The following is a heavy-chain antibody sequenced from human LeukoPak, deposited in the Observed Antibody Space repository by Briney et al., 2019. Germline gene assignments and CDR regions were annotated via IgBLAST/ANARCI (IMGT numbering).Heavy chain of an antibody. Sequence: GGSLRLSCAASKFTFSNYAMTWVRQAPGKGLEWVSIISSSGGSIFYPDSVKGRFTISRDNSKNTVYLQMNSLRAEDTAIYYCAKDYSGSWYYFDYWGQGTLVTVSS. CDR1: KFTFSNYA. D-gene: IGHD6-13*01. V-gene: IGHV3-23*01. CDR2: ISSSGGSI. CDR3: AKDYSGSWYYFDY. J-gene: IGHJ4*02.